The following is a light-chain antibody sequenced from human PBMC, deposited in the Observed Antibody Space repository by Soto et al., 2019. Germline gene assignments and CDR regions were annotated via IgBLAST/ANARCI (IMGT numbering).Light chain of an antibody. CDR3: QQYSDSSGA. J-gene: IGKJ1*01. CDR1: ETVATN. V-gene: IGKV3-15*01. Sequence: EVVMTQSPATLSVSPGERATLSCRASETVATNLAWYQQKPGQAPRLLISGASTRAAGISDRFRGSGSGTEFTLTISSLQPDDFATYYCQQYSDSSGAFGQGTRVEIK. CDR2: GAS.